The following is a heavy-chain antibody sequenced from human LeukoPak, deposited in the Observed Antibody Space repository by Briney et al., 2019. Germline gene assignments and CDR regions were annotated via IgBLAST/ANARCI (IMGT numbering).Heavy chain of an antibody. J-gene: IGHJ6*02. CDR1: GYTFTSYY. CDR3: ARDSYCSGGSCYQFDYYYGMDV. Sequence: ASVKVSCKASGYTFTSYYMHWVRQAPEQGLEWMGWINPNSGGTNYAQKFQGWVTMTRDTSISTAYMELSRLRSDDTAVYYCARDSYCSGGSCYQFDYYYGMDVWGQGTTVTVSS. D-gene: IGHD2-15*01. CDR2: INPNSGGT. V-gene: IGHV1-2*04.